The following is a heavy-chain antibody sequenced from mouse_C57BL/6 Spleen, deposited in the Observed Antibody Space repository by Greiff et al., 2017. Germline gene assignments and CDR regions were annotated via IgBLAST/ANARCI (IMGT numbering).Heavy chain of an antibody. CDR3: ASPYDGYFFFDY. D-gene: IGHD2-3*01. V-gene: IGHV5-6*01. CDR1: GFTFSSYG. J-gene: IGHJ2*01. Sequence: EVKLVESGGDLVKPGGSLKLSCAASGFTFSSYGMSWVRQTPDKRLEWVATISSGGSYTYYPDSVKGRFTISRDNAKNTLYLQMSSLKSEDTAMYYCASPYDGYFFFDYWGQGTTLTVSS. CDR2: ISSGGSYT.